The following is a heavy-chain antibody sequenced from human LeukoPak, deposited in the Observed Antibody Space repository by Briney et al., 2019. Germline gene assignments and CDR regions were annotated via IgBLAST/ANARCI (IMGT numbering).Heavy chain of an antibody. CDR3: AKDLGYYGSGSYYNQWLFDY. CDR1: GFTFSSYG. V-gene: IGHV3-30*02. Sequence: GGSLRLSCAASGFTFSSYGMHWVRQAPGKGLEWVAFIRYDGSNRYYADSVKGRFTISRDNSKNTLYLQMNSLRAEDTAVYYCAKDLGYYGSGSYYNQWLFDYWGQGTLVTVSS. D-gene: IGHD3-10*01. J-gene: IGHJ4*02. CDR2: IRYDGSNR.